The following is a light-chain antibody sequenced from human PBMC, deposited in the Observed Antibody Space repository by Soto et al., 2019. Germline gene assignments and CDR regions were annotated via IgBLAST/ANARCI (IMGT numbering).Light chain of an antibody. CDR2: DVS. V-gene: IGLV2-14*01. Sequence: QSALTQPASVSGSPGQSITISCTGTSSDVGSYNSVSWYQQYPGKAPKLRIYDVSNRPSGVSYRFSGSKSGNTASLTISGLQAEDEADYYCSSYTTSSTHVVFGGGTKLTVL. CDR1: SSDVGSYNS. J-gene: IGLJ2*01. CDR3: SSYTTSSTHVV.